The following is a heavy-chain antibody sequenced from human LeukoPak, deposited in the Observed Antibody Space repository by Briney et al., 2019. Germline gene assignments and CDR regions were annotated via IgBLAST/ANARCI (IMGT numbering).Heavy chain of an antibody. CDR1: GFTFSSYA. D-gene: IGHD3-10*01. V-gene: IGHV3-23*01. Sequence: PGGSLRLSCAASGFTFSSYAMSWVRQAPGKGLEWVSGTSGGGGSTYFADPVKGRFTVSRDNSKNTLYLQMNSLRAEDTAVYYCAKGWLKTSLDGFDIWGQGTMVTVSS. CDR3: AKGWLKTSLDGFDI. J-gene: IGHJ3*02. CDR2: TSGGGGST.